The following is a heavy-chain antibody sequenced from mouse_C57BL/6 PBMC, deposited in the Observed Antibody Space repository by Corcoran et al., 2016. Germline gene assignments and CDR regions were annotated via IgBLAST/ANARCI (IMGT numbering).Heavy chain of an antibody. Sequence: QIQLVQSGPELKKPGETVKISCKASGYTFTTYGMSWVKQAPGKGLKWMGWINTYSGVPTYADDFKGRFAFSFETSASTAYLQINNLKNEDTATYFCARDYGSSFYYFDYWGQGTTLTVSP. CDR2: INTYSGVP. D-gene: IGHD1-1*01. CDR3: ARDYGSSFYYFDY. V-gene: IGHV9-3*01. J-gene: IGHJ2*01. CDR1: GYTFTTYG.